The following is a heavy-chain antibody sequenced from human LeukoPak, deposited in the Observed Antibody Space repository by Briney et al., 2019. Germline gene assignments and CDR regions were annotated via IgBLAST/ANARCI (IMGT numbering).Heavy chain of an antibody. CDR2: MSYEGST. CDR1: GGSFTNSNYF. J-gene: IGHJ4*02. D-gene: IGHD5-12*01. V-gene: IGHV4-39*07. CDR3: ARSYSGYDLSFDY. Sequence: SETLSLTCTVSGGSFTNSNYFWGWIRQSPGKGLEWIGSMSYEGSTYYNASLKSRVTMSVDTSKNQFSLKLSSVTAADTAVYYCARSYSGYDLSFDYWGQGTLVTVSS.